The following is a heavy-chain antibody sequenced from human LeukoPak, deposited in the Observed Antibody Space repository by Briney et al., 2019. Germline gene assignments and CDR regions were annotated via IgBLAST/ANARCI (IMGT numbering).Heavy chain of an antibody. CDR2: ISTSSSYI. J-gene: IGHJ4*02. Sequence: TGGSLRLSCTASGFTLSSYRMNWVRQAPGKGLEWVSSISTSSSYIYYADSVKGRFTISRDNAKNSLFLQMNSLRVEDTAVYYCAKVAKYYYGSETYYFFEHWGQGTPVTASS. CDR1: GFTLSSYR. D-gene: IGHD3-10*01. V-gene: IGHV3-21*01. CDR3: AKVAKYYYGSETYYFFEH.